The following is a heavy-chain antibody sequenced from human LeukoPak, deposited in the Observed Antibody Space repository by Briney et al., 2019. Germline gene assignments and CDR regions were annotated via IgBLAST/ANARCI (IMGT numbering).Heavy chain of an antibody. Sequence: SVKVSCQASGGTFSSYAISWVRQAPGQGLEWMGGIIPIFGTANYAQKFQGRVTITADESTSTAYMELSSLRSEDTAVYYCARDPHPYYYDSSGYYYFDYWGQGTLVTVSS. CDR2: IIPIFGTA. CDR3: ARDPHPYYYDSSGYYYFDY. D-gene: IGHD3-22*01. CDR1: GGTFSSYA. V-gene: IGHV1-69*13. J-gene: IGHJ4*02.